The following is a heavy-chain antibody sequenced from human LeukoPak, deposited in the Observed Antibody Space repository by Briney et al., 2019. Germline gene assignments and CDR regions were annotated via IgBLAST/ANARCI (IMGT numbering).Heavy chain of an antibody. CDR3: ARDDSSGWYPGKYRAFDI. D-gene: IGHD6-19*01. Sequence: SVKVSCKASGGTFSSCSISWVRHAPGQGLEWMGRIIPILGTANYAQKFQGRVTITTDESTSTAYMELSSLRSEDTAVYYCARDDSSGWYPGKYRAFDIWGQGTMVTVSS. CDR2: IIPILGTA. CDR1: GGTFSSCS. V-gene: IGHV1-69*16. J-gene: IGHJ3*02.